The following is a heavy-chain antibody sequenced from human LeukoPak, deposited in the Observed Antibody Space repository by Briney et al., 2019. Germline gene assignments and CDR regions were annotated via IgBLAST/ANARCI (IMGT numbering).Heavy chain of an antibody. CDR1: GGPFSGYY. CDR3: ARVYSDSWPGYYFDN. CDR2: INHSGNT. J-gene: IGHJ4*02. Sequence: SETLSLTCGVYGGPFSGYYWSWIRQPPEKGLEWIGEINHSGNTNHNPSLKSRVTISADTYKKKCSLKWSYVTAADTAVYYCARVYSDSWPGYYFDNWGQGTLVTVSS. V-gene: IGHV4-34*01. D-gene: IGHD6-13*01.